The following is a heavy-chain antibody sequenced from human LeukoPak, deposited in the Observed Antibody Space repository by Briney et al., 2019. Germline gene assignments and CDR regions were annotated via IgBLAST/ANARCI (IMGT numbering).Heavy chain of an antibody. CDR1: GYTFTSYD. CDR3: ARALSWTTESYYYMDV. D-gene: IGHD3/OR15-3a*01. J-gene: IGHJ6*03. Sequence: APVKVSCKASGYTFTSYDINWVRQATGQGLEWMGWMNPHSGNTGYAQKFQGRVTMTKNTSITTAYMELSSLRSEDTAVYYCARALSWTTESYYYMDVWGKGTTVTVSS. V-gene: IGHV1-8*01. CDR2: MNPHSGNT.